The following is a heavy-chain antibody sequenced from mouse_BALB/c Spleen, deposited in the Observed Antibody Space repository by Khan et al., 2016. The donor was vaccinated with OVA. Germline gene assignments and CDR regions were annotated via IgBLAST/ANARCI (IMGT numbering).Heavy chain of an antibody. V-gene: IGHV1-4*01. CDR2: INTSNGYT. Sequence: QIQLVQSGAELARPGASVKMSCKASGYTFTSYTIHWIKERPGQGLEWIGYINTSNGYTNYNQKFKDKATLTTDKSSTTAYLQLLSLTSDDSAVYNGVRDEAYHRNGGWFAYWGQGTLVTVSA. CDR3: VRDEAYHRNGGWFAY. D-gene: IGHD2-14*01. J-gene: IGHJ3*01. CDR1: GYTFTSYT.